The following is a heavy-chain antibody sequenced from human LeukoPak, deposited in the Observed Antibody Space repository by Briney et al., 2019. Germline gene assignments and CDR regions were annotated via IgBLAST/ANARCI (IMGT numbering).Heavy chain of an antibody. CDR2: ISYSGST. J-gene: IGHJ4*02. D-gene: IGHD2-15*01. Sequence: PSETLSLTCTVSGGSISGHYWSWIRQPPGKGLEWIGSISYSGSTTYNPSLKGRVTISVDTSKNQFPLMLSSVSAADTAVYYCARRYCSGGSCYSAFDYWGQGTLVAVSS. CDR1: GGSISGHY. V-gene: IGHV4-59*08. CDR3: ARRYCSGGSCYSAFDY.